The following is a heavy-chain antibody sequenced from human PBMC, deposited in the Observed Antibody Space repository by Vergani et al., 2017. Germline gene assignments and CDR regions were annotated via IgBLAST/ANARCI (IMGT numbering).Heavy chain of an antibody. CDR2: ISYSGST. J-gene: IGHJ3*02. Sequence: QLQLQESGPGLVKPSETLSLTCTVSGGSISSSSYYWGWIRQPPGKGLEWIGGISYSGSTYYNPSLKSRVTISVDTSKNQFSLKLSSVTAADTAVYYCAGPVLRYFDWLSTDAFDIWGQGTMVTVSS. D-gene: IGHD3-9*01. CDR1: GGSISSSSYY. V-gene: IGHV4-39*01. CDR3: AGPVLRYFDWLSTDAFDI.